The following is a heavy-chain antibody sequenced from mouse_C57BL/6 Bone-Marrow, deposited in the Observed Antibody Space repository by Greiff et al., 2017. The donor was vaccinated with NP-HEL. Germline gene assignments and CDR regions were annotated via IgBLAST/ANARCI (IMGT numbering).Heavy chain of an antibody. CDR1: GFTFSDFY. V-gene: IGHV7-1*01. Sequence: EVKVVESGGGLVQSGRSLRLSCATSGFTFSDFYMEWVRQAPGKGLEWIAASRNKANDYTTEYSASVKGRFIVSRDTSQSILYLQMNALRAEDTAIYYCARDADITTVVAHWYFDVWGTGTTVTVSS. D-gene: IGHD1-1*01. CDR3: ARDADITTVVAHWYFDV. J-gene: IGHJ1*03. CDR2: SRNKANDYTT.